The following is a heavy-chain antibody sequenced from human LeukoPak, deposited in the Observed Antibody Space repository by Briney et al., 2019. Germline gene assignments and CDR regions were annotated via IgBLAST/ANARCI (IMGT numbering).Heavy chain of an antibody. D-gene: IGHD3-22*01. V-gene: IGHV3-23*01. CDR1: GFSFSNPA. Sequence: GGSLRLSCAASGFSFSNPAMTWVRQAPGKGLEWVSAITDNSGRTFYAGSVRGRFTISRDNSKSTLYLEMNSLRAEDTAVYYCAKMFFDNSGYLDHWGQGTLVTVSS. J-gene: IGHJ4*02. CDR2: ITDNSGRT. CDR3: AKMFFDNSGYLDH.